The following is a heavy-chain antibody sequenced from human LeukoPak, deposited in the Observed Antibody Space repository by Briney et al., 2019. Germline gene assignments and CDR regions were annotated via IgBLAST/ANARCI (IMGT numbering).Heavy chain of an antibody. V-gene: IGHV4-34*01. CDR2: INQSGST. CDR3: ARGKEYCGGDCFSSWYFDL. J-gene: IGHJ2*01. D-gene: IGHD2-21*02. CDR1: GGPFSGYY. Sequence: SGTLSLTCAVYGGPFSGYYWSWIRQCPGKGLECVGEINQSGSTTYKPSLKGRVTISVDTSKTQFSLKLSSLTAADTAVYYCARGKEYCGGDCFSSWYFDLWGRGTLVSVSS.